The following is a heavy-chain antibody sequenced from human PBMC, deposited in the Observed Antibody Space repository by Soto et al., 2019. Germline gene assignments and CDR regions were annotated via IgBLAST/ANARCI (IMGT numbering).Heavy chain of an antibody. CDR3: ARHTPAISISDH. Sequence: QLQLQESGPGLVKPSETLSLTCTVSGGSISSSSYYWGWIRQPPGKGLEWIGSIYYSGSTYYTPSLKRRVTIAVDTSKNQSSLKLSSVTAADTAVYYCARHTPAISISDHWGQGTLVTVSS. V-gene: IGHV4-39*01. D-gene: IGHD2-15*01. CDR2: IYYSGST. CDR1: GGSISSSSYY. J-gene: IGHJ4*02.